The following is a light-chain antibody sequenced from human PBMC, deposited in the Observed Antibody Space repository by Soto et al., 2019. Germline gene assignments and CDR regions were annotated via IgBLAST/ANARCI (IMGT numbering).Light chain of an antibody. CDR3: CSYAGSSPYV. CDR1: SSDVGSYNL. Sequence: QSVLTQPASVSGSPGQSITISCTGTSSDVGSYNLVSWYQQHPGKAPKLMIYEVSKRPSGVSNRFSGSKSGNMASLTISGLQAEDEADYYCCSYAGSSPYVFGTGTKVTV. CDR2: EVS. V-gene: IGLV2-23*02. J-gene: IGLJ1*01.